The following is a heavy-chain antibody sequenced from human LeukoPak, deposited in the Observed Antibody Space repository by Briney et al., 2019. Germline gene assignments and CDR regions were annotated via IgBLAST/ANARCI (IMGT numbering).Heavy chain of an antibody. J-gene: IGHJ6*02. Sequence: PSETLSPTCAVSGGPFSHYYWTWIRQPPGKGPEWIGEINESGSTNYDPSLKSRVTISVDTSKNHFSLNLTSVTAADTAVYYCASRIGRYLYYFGMDVWGQGTTVTVSS. CDR1: GGPFSHYY. D-gene: IGHD1-26*01. V-gene: IGHV4-34*01. CDR3: ASRIGRYLYYFGMDV. CDR2: INESGST.